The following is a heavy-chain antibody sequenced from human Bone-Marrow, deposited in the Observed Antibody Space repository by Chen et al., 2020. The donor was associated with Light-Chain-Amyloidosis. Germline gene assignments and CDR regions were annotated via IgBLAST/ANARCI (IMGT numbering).Heavy chain of an antibody. Sequence: VKVSCKVSGYTFTDSYFHWVQQAPGQGLEWVGFVDPEDGKTVYAEKFQGRVTITADTSTATVYMQLSSLRSADTAVYYCATEFGITGLGAAYWGQGTLVTVSS. D-gene: IGHD1-20*01. J-gene: IGHJ4*02. CDR1: GYTFTDSY. CDR3: ATEFGITGLGAAY. CDR2: VDPEDGKT. V-gene: IGHV1-69-2*01.